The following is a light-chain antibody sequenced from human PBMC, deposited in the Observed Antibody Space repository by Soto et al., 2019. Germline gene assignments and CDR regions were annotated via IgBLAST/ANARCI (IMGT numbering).Light chain of an antibody. CDR2: DAS. V-gene: IGKV1-5*01. CDR3: QRHNSHSPT. J-gene: IGKJ1*01. Sequence: DNQVSQSPSALSASVGDRVTIPCRASQSISSWLAWYQQKPGKAPKLLIYDASSLESGVPSRFSGSGSGTEFTLTCSILHPDDLVSYYMQRHNSHSPTFGQGTKVDIK. CDR1: QSISSW.